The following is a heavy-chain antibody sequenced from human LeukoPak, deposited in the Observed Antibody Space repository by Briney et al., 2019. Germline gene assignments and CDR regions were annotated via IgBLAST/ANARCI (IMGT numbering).Heavy chain of an antibody. CDR1: GGSISSYY. V-gene: IGHV4-59*01. D-gene: IGHD1-26*01. Sequence: SETLSLTCTVSGGSISSYYWSWIRQPPGKGLEWIGYIYYSGSTNYNPFLKSRVTISVDTSKNQFSLKLSSVTAADTAVYYCARVGGATGSYWFDPWGQGTLVTVSS. J-gene: IGHJ5*02. CDR2: IYYSGST. CDR3: ARVGGATGSYWFDP.